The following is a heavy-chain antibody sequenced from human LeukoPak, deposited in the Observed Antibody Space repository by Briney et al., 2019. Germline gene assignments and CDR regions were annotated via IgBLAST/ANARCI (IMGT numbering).Heavy chain of an antibody. V-gene: IGHV2-70*11. Sequence: SGPTLLNPTQTLTLTCTFSGFSLSTSGMCVSWIRQPPGKALEWLARIDWDNDRYYNTSLKTRLTISKDTSKNQVVLTMTNMDPVDTATYYCARLRYDSSGYYYFDYWGQGTLVTVSS. CDR3: ARLRYDSSGYYYFDY. CDR1: GFSLSTSGMC. CDR2: IDWDNDR. J-gene: IGHJ4*02. D-gene: IGHD3-22*01.